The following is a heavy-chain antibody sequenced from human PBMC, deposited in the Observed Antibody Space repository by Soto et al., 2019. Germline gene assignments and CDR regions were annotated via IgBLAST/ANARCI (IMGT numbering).Heavy chain of an antibody. V-gene: IGHV3-48*03. Sequence: GGSLRLSCAATGFTLCSFEMNWVRQAPGKGLEWVSYISSGGNTIYYADSVKGRFTISRDTGKSSLFLQMNSLRAEDTAVYYCTRERPSSDFWSGYSYGMDVWGQGTAVTVSS. J-gene: IGHJ6*02. CDR2: ISSGGNTI. CDR3: TRERPSSDFWSGYSYGMDV. CDR1: GFTLCSFE. D-gene: IGHD3-3*01.